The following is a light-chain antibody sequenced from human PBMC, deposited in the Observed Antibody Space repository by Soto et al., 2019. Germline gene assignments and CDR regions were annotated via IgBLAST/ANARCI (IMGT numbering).Light chain of an antibody. CDR2: LAS. V-gene: IGKV1-9*01. J-gene: IGKJ1*01. Sequence: IQLTQSPSSLSASVGDRVNITCRASQDISTYLAWYQQHPGRAPKLLVFLASTLESGVPSRFSRSGSGTDFTPSTSRLQPNDFATYYCQEHYSDPPWTFGQGTRVEIK. CDR3: QEHYSDPPWT. CDR1: QDISTY.